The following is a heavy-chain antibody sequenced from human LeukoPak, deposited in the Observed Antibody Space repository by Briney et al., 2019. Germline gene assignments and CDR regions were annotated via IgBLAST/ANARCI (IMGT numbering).Heavy chain of an antibody. Sequence: GGSLRLSCAASGFTFSSYGMHWVRQAPGKGLEWVAVISYGGSNKFYADSVKGRFTISRDNSKNTLYLQMNSLRAEDTAVYYCAKDVGMIGYCSGGSCYAIDYWAREPWSPSPQ. CDR3: AKDVGMIGYCSGGSCYAIDY. V-gene: IGHV3-30*18. J-gene: IGHJ4*02. D-gene: IGHD2-15*01. CDR2: ISYGGSNK. CDR1: GFTFSSYG.